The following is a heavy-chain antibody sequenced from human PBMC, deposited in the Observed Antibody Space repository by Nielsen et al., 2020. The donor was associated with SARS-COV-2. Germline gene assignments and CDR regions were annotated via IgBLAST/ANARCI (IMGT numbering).Heavy chain of an antibody. D-gene: IGHD6-13*01. Sequence: GGSLRLSCVASGFIFSSYGMHWVRQAPGKGLEWVAVISYDGSEKYYAQSVKGRFTISRDNSKNTLYLQMNSLRAEDTAVYYCARDLPDSSSWTLYGMDVWGQGTTVTVSS. J-gene: IGHJ6*02. CDR3: ARDLPDSSSWTLYGMDV. CDR2: ISYDGSEK. CDR1: GFIFSSYG. V-gene: IGHV3-33*05.